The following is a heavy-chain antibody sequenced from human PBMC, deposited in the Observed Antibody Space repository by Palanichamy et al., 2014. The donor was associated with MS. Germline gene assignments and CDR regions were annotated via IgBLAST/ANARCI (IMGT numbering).Heavy chain of an antibody. J-gene: IGHJ3*02. V-gene: IGHV4-34*01. D-gene: IGHD1-14*01. Sequence: QVQLHQWGAGLLKPSETLSLTCGVNGGSFSGYYWNWIRQPPGKGLEWIGDINHSGSTNYNPSLKSRLTISVDTSKNQFSLNLSSVTAADTAVYYCASRIRGTGAFDIWGQGTMVTVSS. CDR3: ASRIRGTGAFDI. CDR1: GGSFSGYY. CDR2: INHSGST.